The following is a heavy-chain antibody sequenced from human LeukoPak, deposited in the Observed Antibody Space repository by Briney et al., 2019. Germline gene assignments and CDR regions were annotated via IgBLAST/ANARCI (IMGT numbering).Heavy chain of an antibody. CDR3: ARQKRAYGDFFY. D-gene: IGHD4-17*01. CDR2: INTDGSST. CDR1: GFTFSSYW. J-gene: IGHJ4*02. Sequence: GGSLRLSCAASGFTFSSYWMHWVRQAPGKGLVWVSRINTDGSSTSYADSVKGRFTTSRDNAKNTLYLQMNSLRAEDTAVYYCARQKRAYGDFFYWGQGTLVTVSS. V-gene: IGHV3-74*01.